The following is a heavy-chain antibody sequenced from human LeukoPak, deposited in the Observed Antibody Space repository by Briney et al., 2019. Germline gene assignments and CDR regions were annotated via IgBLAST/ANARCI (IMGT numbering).Heavy chain of an antibody. Sequence: SGPTLVNPTQTLTLTCTFSGFSLRSSGVAVGWIRQPPGKALEWLAFIYWNGDESYSPSLKSRLTSTKDTSKNQVVLTMSNMDPVDTATYYCAHRRPGEIFFGYWGQGILVTVSS. CDR3: AHRRPGEIFFGY. J-gene: IGHJ4*02. CDR2: IYWNGDE. D-gene: IGHD3-10*01. V-gene: IGHV2-5*01. CDR1: GFSLRSSGVA.